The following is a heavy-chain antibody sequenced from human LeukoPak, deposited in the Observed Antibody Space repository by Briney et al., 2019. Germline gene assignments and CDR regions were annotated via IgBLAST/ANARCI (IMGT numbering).Heavy chain of an antibody. CDR2: ISGSGVST. V-gene: IGHV3-23*01. J-gene: IGHJ5*01. CDR1: GFTFSNHA. D-gene: IGHD4-11*01. Sequence: GGSPRLSCAASGFTFSNHAMNWVRQAPGKGLEWVSVISGSGVSTNYAESVKGRFTISRDNSRNTVYVQMNSLRAEDTAVYYCAKGPMDYSNHLFDSWGQGILVTVSS. CDR3: AKGPMDYSNHLFDS.